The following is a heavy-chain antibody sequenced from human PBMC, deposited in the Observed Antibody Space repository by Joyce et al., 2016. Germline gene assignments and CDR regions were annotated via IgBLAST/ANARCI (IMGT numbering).Heavy chain of an antibody. CDR1: GLTLSNYG. CDR3: AKILTATYSSGWFLDY. Sequence: SLRLSCAASGLTLSNYGVHWVRQAPGKGLEWVAVISYDGIYKYYADSVKGRFTISRDNSKNTVFLEMNSLRAEDTAVYYCAKILTATYSSGWFLDYWGQGTLVTVSS. D-gene: IGHD6-25*01. J-gene: IGHJ4*02. V-gene: IGHV3-30*18. CDR2: ISYDGIYK.